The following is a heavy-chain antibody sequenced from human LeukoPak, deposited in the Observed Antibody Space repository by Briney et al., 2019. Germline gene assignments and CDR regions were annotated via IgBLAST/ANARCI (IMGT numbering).Heavy chain of an antibody. Sequence: GGSLSLSRTVSVFTLGEYATSGFTGAPGRGWVGGGIITSKGYGRTTKYAACVKGRYQISRHDSKCIGYLQLKSLRTGHTAVCCCTRAGWFCLSPFDYWGQGTRVSVSS. CDR1: VFTLGEYA. J-gene: IGHJ4*02. D-gene: IGHD3-10*01. CDR3: TRAGWFCLSPFDY. CDR2: ITSKGYGRTT. V-gene: IGHV3-49*03.